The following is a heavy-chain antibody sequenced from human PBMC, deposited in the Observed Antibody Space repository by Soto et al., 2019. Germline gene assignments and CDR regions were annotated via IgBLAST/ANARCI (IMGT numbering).Heavy chain of an antibody. V-gene: IGHV3-48*02. CDR3: ARVTMVRGVIYGQWDY. D-gene: IGHD3-10*01. CDR1: GFTFSSYS. J-gene: IGHJ4*02. CDR2: ISSSSSTI. Sequence: PGGSLRLSCAASGFTFSSYSMNWVRQAPGKGLEWVSYISSSSSTIYYADSVKGRFTISRDNAKNSLYLQMNSLRDEDTAVYYCARVTMVRGVIYGQWDYWGQGTLVTVSS.